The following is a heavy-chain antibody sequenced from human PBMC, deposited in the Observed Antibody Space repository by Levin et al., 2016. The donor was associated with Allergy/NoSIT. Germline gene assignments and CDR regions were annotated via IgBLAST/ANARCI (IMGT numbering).Heavy chain of an antibody. V-gene: IGHV2-26*01. CDR3: ARMRQVPAAIYYFDY. Sequence: WIRQPPGKALEWLAHIFSNDEKSYSTSLKSRLTISKDTSKSQVVLTMTNMDPVDTATYYCARMRQVPAAIYYFDYWGQGTLVTVSS. D-gene: IGHD2-2*01. CDR2: IFSNDEK. J-gene: IGHJ4*02.